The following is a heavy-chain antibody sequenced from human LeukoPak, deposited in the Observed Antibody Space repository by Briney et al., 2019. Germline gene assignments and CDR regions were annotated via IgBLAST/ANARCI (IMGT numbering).Heavy chain of an antibody. V-gene: IGHV5-51*01. CDR1: GYSFANYW. D-gene: IGHD6-13*01. CDR3: ASYGIAAAGNWFDP. J-gene: IGHJ5*02. Sequence: GESLKISCQASGYSFANYWIGWVRQMPGKGLEWMGIIYPGDSETKYSPSFQGQVTISADKSITTAYLQWSSLQASDTAMYYCASYGIAAAGNWFDPWGQGTLVTVSS. CDR2: IYPGDSET.